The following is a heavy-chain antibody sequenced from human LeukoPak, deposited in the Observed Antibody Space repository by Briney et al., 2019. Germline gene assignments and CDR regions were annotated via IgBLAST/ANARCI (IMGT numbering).Heavy chain of an antibody. CDR1: GYTFTSYD. V-gene: IGHV1-8*01. CDR3: ATASRRDNDFWSGVYYYYGMDV. J-gene: IGHJ6*02. D-gene: IGHD3-3*01. Sequence: GASVKVSCKASGYTFTSYDINWVRQATGQGLEWMGWMNPNSGNTGYAQKFQGRVTMTRNTSISTAYMELSSLRSEDTAVYYCATASRRDNDFWSGVYYYYGMDVWGQGTTVTVSS. CDR2: MNPNSGNT.